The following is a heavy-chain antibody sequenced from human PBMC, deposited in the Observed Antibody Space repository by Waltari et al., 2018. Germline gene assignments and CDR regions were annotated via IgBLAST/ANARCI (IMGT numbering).Heavy chain of an antibody. J-gene: IGHJ5*02. V-gene: IGHV4-39*01. CDR1: GGSISSSSYY. D-gene: IGHD3-3*02. CDR3: ARFSKSANWIDP. CDR2: ISYSGST. Sequence: QLQLQESGPGLVKPSETLSLTCTVSGGSISSSSYYWGWIRQPPGKGLEWIGSISYSGSTYYNTSLMSRVTISVDTSKNQFSLKLTSVIAAATAVFYCARFSKSANWIDPWGQGTLVTVSS.